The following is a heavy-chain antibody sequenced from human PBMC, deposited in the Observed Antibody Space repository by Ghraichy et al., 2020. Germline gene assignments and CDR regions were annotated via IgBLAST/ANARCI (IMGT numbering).Heavy chain of an antibody. D-gene: IGHD6-13*01. CDR3: AREALRELPYSSSWYYGMDV. Sequence: ASVKVSCKASGYTFTGYYMHWVRQAPGQGLEWMGRINPNSGGTNYAQKFQGRVTMTRDTSISTAYMELSRLRSDDTAVYYCAREALRELPYSSSWYYGMDVWGQGTTVTVSS. V-gene: IGHV1-2*06. CDR1: GYTFTGYY. J-gene: IGHJ6*02. CDR2: INPNSGGT.